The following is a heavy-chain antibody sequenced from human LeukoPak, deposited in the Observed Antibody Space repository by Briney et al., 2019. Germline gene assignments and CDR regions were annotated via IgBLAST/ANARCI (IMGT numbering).Heavy chain of an antibody. V-gene: IGHV3-30*18. CDR1: GFTFSSYG. CDR3: AKTRWFGEFDP. D-gene: IGHD3-10*01. J-gene: IGHJ5*02. Sequence: GGSLRLSCATSGFTFSSYGMHWVRQAPGKGLEWVAVISYDGSNKYYADSVKGRFTISRDNSKNTLYLQMNSLRAEDTAVYYCAKTRWFGEFDPWGQGTLVTVSS. CDR2: ISYDGSNK.